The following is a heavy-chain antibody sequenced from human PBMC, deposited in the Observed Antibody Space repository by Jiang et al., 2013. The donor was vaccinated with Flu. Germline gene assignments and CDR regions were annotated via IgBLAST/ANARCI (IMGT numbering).Heavy chain of an antibody. CDR2: INPDSGGT. J-gene: IGHJ3*02. D-gene: IGHD1-1*01. CDR3: ARVQTGTGAFDI. CDR1: GYTFSGFY. V-gene: IGHV1-2*04. Sequence: GAEVKKPGASVKVSRKASGYTFSGFYIHWVRQAPGQGLEWMGWINPDSGGTSYAQKFQDWVTMTRDTSINTAYMELSRLRSDDTAVYYCARVQTGTGAFDIWGQGTMVTVSS.